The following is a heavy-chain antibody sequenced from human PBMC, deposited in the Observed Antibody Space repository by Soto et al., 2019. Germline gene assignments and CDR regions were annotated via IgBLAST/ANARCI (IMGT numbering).Heavy chain of an antibody. CDR1: GYTFTSYA. D-gene: IGHD5-18*01. CDR3: ARGASAYSYRSPAFDL. CDR2: INAGNGNT. V-gene: IGHV1-3*01. Sequence: ASVKVSCKASGYTFTSYAMHWVRQAPGQRLEWMGWINAGNGNTKYSQKFQGRVTITRDTSASTAYMELSSLRAEDTAVYYCARGASAYSYRSPAFDLWGQGTLVTVSS. J-gene: IGHJ4*02.